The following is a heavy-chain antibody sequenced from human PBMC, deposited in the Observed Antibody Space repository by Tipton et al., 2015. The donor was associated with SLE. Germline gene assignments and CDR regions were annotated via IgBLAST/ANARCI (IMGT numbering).Heavy chain of an antibody. J-gene: IGHJ2*01. CDR1: GGSFSGYY. CDR3: ARETGDRGWYFDL. Sequence: LRLSCAVYGGSFSGYYWSWIRQPPGKGLEWIGEINHSGSTNYNPSLKSRVTISVDRSKNQFSLKLSSVTAADTAVYYCARETGDRGWYFDLWGRGTLVTVSS. D-gene: IGHD7-27*01. CDR2: INHSGST. V-gene: IGHV4-34*01.